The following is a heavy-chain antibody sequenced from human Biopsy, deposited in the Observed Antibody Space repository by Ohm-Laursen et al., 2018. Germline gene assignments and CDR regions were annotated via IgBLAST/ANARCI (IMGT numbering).Heavy chain of an antibody. D-gene: IGHD5-12*01. CDR1: GESSSGYF. J-gene: IGHJ6*02. Sequence: SETLSLTCAVNGESSSGYFWNWIRQPPGKGLEWIGEINQSGSTKYNPSLKRRATLSAYSSNSQFSLRLTSVTAADTAIYYCARGSGYFKLDVWGQGTTVTVSS. V-gene: IGHV4-34*01. CDR2: INQSGST. CDR3: ARGSGYFKLDV.